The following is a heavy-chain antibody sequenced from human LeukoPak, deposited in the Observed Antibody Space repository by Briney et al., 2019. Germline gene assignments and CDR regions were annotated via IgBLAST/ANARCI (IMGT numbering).Heavy chain of an antibody. D-gene: IGHD1-26*01. V-gene: IGHV3-74*01. CDR3: ARVGASTGAFDI. CDR2: INSDGSTT. CDR1: GFTFSSYW. J-gene: IGHJ3*02. Sequence: PGGSLRLSCAASGFTFSSYWMHWVRQAPGKGLVWVSRINSDGSTTSYADSVKGRFTIPRDNAKNTLYLQMNSLRAEDTAVYYCARVGASTGAFDIWGQGTMVTVSS.